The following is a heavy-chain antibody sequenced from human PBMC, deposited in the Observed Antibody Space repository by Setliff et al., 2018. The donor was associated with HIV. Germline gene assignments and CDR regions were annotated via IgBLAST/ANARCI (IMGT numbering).Heavy chain of an antibody. CDR2: AYHSGRT. CDR1: GYSITSGYS. Sequence: SETLSLTCAVSGYSITSGYSWGWIRQSPGKGLEWIGNAYHSGRTYYNPSLTSRVAMSIDTSKNQFSLRLNSVTAADTAMYYCVHSLLGAPMVDYWGQGTLVTVSS. V-gene: IGHV4-38-2*01. J-gene: IGHJ4*02. D-gene: IGHD3-16*01. CDR3: VHSLLGAPMVDY.